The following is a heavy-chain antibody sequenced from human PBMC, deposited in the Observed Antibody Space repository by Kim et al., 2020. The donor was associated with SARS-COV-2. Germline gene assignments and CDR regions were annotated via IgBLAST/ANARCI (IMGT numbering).Heavy chain of an antibody. CDR1: GYTFTSYG. J-gene: IGHJ4*02. CDR2: ISAYNGNT. D-gene: IGHD2-2*01. Sequence: ASVKVSCKASGYTFTSYGISWVRQAPGQGLEWMGWISAYNGNTNYAQKLQGRVTMTTDTSTSTAYMELRSLRSDDTAVYYCARAVGETHIVVVPDWGQGTLVTVSS. CDR3: ARAVGETHIVVVPD. V-gene: IGHV1-18*01.